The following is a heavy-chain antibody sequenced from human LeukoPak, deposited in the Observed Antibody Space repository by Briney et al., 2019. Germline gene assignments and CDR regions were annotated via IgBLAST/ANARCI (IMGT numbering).Heavy chain of an antibody. CDR3: ARDSPYSSSWLDY. J-gene: IGHJ4*02. CDR1: GGSISSYY. D-gene: IGHD6-13*01. Sequence: KPSETPSLTCTVSGGSISSYYWSWIRQPPGKGLEWIGYIYYSGSTNYNHSLKSRGTISVDTSKNQFSLKLSSVTAADTAVYYCARDSPYSSSWLDYWGQGTLVTVSS. CDR2: IYYSGST. V-gene: IGHV4-59*01.